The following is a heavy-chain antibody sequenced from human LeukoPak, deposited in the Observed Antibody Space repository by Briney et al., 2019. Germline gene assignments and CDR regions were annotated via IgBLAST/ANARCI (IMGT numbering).Heavy chain of an antibody. CDR3: AKKGYNWNDYLDY. V-gene: IGHV3-23*01. Sequence: PGGSLRLSCAASGFTFSSYAMTWVRQAPGKGLEWVSVISGSAGNTHYADSVKGRFTISRDNSKNTVYLEMNSLRAEDTAVYYCAKKGYNWNDYLDYWGQGTLVTVSS. J-gene: IGHJ4*02. CDR2: ISGSAGNT. CDR1: GFTFSSYA. D-gene: IGHD1-20*01.